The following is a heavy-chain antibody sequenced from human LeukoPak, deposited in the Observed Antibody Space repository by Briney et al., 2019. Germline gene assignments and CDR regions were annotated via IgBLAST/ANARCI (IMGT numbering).Heavy chain of an antibody. CDR3: AKAAAAPGFDF. D-gene: IGHD6-13*01. CDR2: VSGSGDRM. J-gene: IGHJ4*02. Sequence: QTGGPLRLSCAASGFTSSSYALNWVRQAPGKGLEWVATVSGSGDRMYHADSVKGRFTISRDNSKNTIYLQMNSLRAEDTALYYCAKAAAAPGFDFWGQGTLVTVSS. CDR1: GFTSSSYA. V-gene: IGHV3-23*01.